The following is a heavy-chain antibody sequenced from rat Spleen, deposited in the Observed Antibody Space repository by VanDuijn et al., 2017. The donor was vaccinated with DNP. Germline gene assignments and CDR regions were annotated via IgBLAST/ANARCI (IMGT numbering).Heavy chain of an antibody. D-gene: IGHD1-11*01. Sequence: EVQLVESGGGLVQPGRSLKLSCAASELSFSDYNMAWVRQAPEKGLEWVATSFYDGSRSYYRDSVKGRFTISRDNAKSTLYLQMDSLRSEDTASYYCARGGRSYFDYWGQGVMVTVSS. CDR3: ARGGRSYFDY. CDR1: ELSFSDYN. J-gene: IGHJ2*01. CDR2: SFYDGSRS. V-gene: IGHV5S10*01.